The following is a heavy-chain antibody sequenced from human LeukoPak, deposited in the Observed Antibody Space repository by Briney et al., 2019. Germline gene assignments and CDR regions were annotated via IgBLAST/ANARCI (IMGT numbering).Heavy chain of an antibody. J-gene: IGHJ4*02. CDR2: IYYSGST. D-gene: IGHD3-22*01. Sequence: SETLSLTCTVSGGSISSSSYYWGWIRQPPGKGLEWIGSIYYSGSTYYNPSLKSRVTISVDTSKNQFSLKLSSVTAADTAVYYCARQFYDSSGYYSGVEVADYWGQGTLVTVSS. CDR3: ARQFYDSSGYYSGVEVADY. CDR1: GGSISSSSYY. V-gene: IGHV4-39*07.